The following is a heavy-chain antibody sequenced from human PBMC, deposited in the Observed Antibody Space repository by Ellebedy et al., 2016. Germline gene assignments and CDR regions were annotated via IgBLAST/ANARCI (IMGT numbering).Heavy chain of an antibody. CDR3: ARGRGSIDY. CDR2: ISAYNGNT. V-gene: IGHV1-18*01. Sequence: ASVKVSXXASGYIFTSYDLNWVRQATGQGLEWMGWISAYNGNTNYAQKLQGRVTMTTDTSTSTAYMELRSLRSDDTAVYYCARGRGSIDYWGQGTLVTVSS. CDR1: GYIFTSYD. J-gene: IGHJ4*02. D-gene: IGHD2-15*01.